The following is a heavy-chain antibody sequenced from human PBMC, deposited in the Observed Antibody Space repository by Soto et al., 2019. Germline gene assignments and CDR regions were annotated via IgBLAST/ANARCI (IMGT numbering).Heavy chain of an antibody. J-gene: IGHJ4*02. CDR2: ISYDGSNK. CDR3: AKIDNYYDSSGYYYPKEKTYKFDY. CDR1: GFTFSSYG. V-gene: IGHV3-30*18. Sequence: PGGSLRLSCAASGFTFSSYGMHWVRQAPGKGLEWVGVISYDGSNKYYADPVKGRFTISRDNSKNTLYLQMNSLRAEDTAVYYCAKIDNYYDSSGYYYPKEKTYKFDYWGQGTLVTVSS. D-gene: IGHD3-22*01.